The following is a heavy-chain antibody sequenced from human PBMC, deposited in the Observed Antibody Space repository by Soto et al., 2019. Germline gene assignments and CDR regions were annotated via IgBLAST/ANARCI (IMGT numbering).Heavy chain of an antibody. D-gene: IGHD3-10*01. CDR1: GGSLSDFY. CDR2: ISHSGST. Sequence: ETLSLTCGVYGGSLSDFYWGWIRQPPGQGLECIGEISHSGSTNYNPSLKSRVTISIDTSKNQFSLKLSSVTAADTAMYYRARGLRASYGVRLSYYYYGMDVWGQGTTVTVSS. V-gene: IGHV4-34*01. CDR3: ARGLRASYGVRLSYYYYGMDV. J-gene: IGHJ6*02.